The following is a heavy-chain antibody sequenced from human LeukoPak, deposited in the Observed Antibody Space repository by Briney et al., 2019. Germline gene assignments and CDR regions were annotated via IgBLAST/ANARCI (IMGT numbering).Heavy chain of an antibody. V-gene: IGHV4-39*01. CDR2: IYYSGYT. J-gene: IGHJ4*02. CDR3: ARHDYDSSGYRRDYYFDY. CDR1: GGSISSSSYY. D-gene: IGHD3-22*01. Sequence: SETLSPTCTVSGGSISSSSYYWGWIRQPPGKGLEWIGSIYYSGYTYYNPSLKSRLTMSVDTSKNQFSLKLSSVTAADTAVYYCARHDYDSSGYRRDYYFDYWGQGTLVTVSS.